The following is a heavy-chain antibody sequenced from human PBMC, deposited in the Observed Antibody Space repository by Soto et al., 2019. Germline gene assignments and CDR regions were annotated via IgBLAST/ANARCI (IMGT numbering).Heavy chain of an antibody. Sequence: GGSLRLYCAASGFTLHIYGMHWVRQAPDKGLEWVALISYDGSNQYYADSVKGRFTISRDNSKNTLFLQMNSLRADDTAVYYCAKDQASGQGSFDSWGQGTLVSVSS. CDR2: ISYDGSNQ. V-gene: IGHV3-30*18. CDR1: GFTLHIYG. J-gene: IGHJ4*02. CDR3: AKDQASGQGSFDS.